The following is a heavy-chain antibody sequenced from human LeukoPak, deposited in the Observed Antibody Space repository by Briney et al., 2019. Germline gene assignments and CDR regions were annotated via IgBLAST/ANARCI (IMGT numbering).Heavy chain of an antibody. Sequence: SETLSLTCAVYGGSFSGYYWSWIRQPPGKGLEWIGEINHSGSTNYNPSLKSRVTISVDTSKNQFSLKLSSVTAADTAVYYCARHTGTTSDFDYWGQGTLVTVSS. J-gene: IGHJ4*02. D-gene: IGHD1-1*01. V-gene: IGHV4-34*01. CDR3: ARHTGTTSDFDY. CDR2: INHSGST. CDR1: GGSFSGYY.